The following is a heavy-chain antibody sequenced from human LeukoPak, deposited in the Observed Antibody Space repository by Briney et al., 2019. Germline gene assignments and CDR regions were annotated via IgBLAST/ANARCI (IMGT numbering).Heavy chain of an antibody. D-gene: IGHD4-23*01. CDR3: ARARSVGPPTGLDQ. J-gene: IGHJ4*02. CDR2: ISYDAIHK. V-gene: IGHV3-30*04. CDR1: GFTFSSFA. Sequence: HGWSLRLSCAASGFTFSSFAMHWVRHAPGKGLEWVSVISYDAIHKFYADSVQGRFTISRDNSTNTLSLQMDTLRREDTAVYYCARARSVGPPTGLDQWGQGTPVTVSS.